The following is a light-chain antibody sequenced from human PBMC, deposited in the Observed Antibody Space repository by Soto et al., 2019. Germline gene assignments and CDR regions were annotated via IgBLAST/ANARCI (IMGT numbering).Light chain of an antibody. J-gene: IGKJ5*01. CDR3: QQSYSTPPIT. CDR1: QSIGNH. V-gene: IGKV1-39*01. CDR2: AAS. Sequence: DIQMTRSPSSLSASVVDRVTITCPASQSIGNHLNWYRQKPGKPPDLLFYAASSLHSGVPSRFSGSGSGTDFTLTISSLQPEDFATYYCQQSYSTPPITFGQGTRLEIK.